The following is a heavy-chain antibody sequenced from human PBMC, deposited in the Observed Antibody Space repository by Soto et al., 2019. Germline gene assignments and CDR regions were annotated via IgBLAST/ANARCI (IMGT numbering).Heavy chain of an antibody. J-gene: IGHJ4*02. D-gene: IGHD2-21*01. CDR1: GFRFDEYA. V-gene: IGHV3-9*01. CDR3: AKIVTRHSLVPVFDQ. CDR2: ISWDSGSI. Sequence: QLVESGGGLVQPGRSLRLSCVASGFRFDEYAIHWVRQAPGKGLEWVSGISWDSGSINYAGSVRGWFTVSRDNAKNSLYLHMTSLRSEDTAFYYCAKIVTRHSLVPVFDQWGQGALVSVSS.